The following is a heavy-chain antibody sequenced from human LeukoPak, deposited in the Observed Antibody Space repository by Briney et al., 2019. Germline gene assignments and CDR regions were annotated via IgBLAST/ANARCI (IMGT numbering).Heavy chain of an antibody. CDR1: GASVSSGNYY. D-gene: IGHD1-7*01. CDR3: ARDLPMIGTSDSFDI. J-gene: IGHJ3*02. CDR2: IYDSGNS. V-gene: IGHV4-31*01. Sequence: SETLSLTCSVSGASVSSGNYYWSWIRHHPGKGLEWIGCIYDSGNSYYNPSLESQVTISVDTAKNQISLKLTSVTAADTAVYYCARDLPMIGTSDSFDIWGQGTMVTVSS.